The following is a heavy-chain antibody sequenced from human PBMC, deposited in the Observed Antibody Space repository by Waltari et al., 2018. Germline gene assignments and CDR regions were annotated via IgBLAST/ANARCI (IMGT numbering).Heavy chain of an antibody. J-gene: IGHJ5*02. V-gene: IGHV7-4-1*01. Sequence: QVQLVQSGSELKKPGASVKVSCKASDYTFTSYAMNWVRQAPGHGLEWMGWINTNTGNPTYAQGFTGRFVFSLDTSVSTAYLQICSLTAEDTAVYYCARDSALLSIGARDRWFDPWGQGTLVTVSS. CDR3: ARDSALLSIGARDRWFDP. CDR1: DYTFTSYA. CDR2: INTNTGNP. D-gene: IGHD6-6*01.